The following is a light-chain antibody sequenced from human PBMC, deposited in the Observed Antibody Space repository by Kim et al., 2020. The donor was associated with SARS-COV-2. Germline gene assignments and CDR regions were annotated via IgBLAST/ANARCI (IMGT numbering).Light chain of an antibody. CDR1: QGIGTW. J-gene: IGKJ1*01. Sequence: SSIGDRVTISGRASQGIGTWLAWYNQKPGKAPKLLIFDATNLQSGVPSRFSGSGSGTHFTHTISSLQPDDIGSYFCQQYNRDSRTFGQGTKVDIK. V-gene: IGKV1-5*01. CDR2: DAT. CDR3: QQYNRDSRT.